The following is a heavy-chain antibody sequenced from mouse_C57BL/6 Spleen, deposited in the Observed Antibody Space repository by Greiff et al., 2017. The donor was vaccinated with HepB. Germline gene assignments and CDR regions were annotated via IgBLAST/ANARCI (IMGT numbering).Heavy chain of an antibody. CDR2: LNPYNGGT. V-gene: IGHV1-19*01. J-gene: IGHJ2*01. Sequence: VQLKQSGPVLVKPGASVKMSCKASGYTFTDYYMNWVKQSHGKSLAWIGVLNPYNGGTSYNQKFKGKATLTVDKYSSTGYMELNSLTSADSAVYYCARDAYGPYYFDYWGQGTTLTVSS. D-gene: IGHD2-2*01. CDR3: ARDAYGPYYFDY. CDR1: GYTFTDYY.